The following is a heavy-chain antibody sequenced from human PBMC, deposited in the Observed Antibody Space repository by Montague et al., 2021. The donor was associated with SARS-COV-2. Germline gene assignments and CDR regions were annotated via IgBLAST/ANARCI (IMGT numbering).Heavy chain of an antibody. J-gene: IGHJ4*02. D-gene: IGHD6-13*01. CDR3: ARGSYSSSWYGPKYYFDY. CDR1: GGSISSGGYY. CDR2: IYYSGST. V-gene: IGHV4-31*03. Sequence: TLSLTCTVSGGSISSGGYYWSWIRQHPGKGLEWIGYIYYSGSTNYNPSLKSRVTISVDTSKNQFSLKLSSVTAADTAVYYCARGSYSSSWYGPKYYFDYWGQGTLVTVSS.